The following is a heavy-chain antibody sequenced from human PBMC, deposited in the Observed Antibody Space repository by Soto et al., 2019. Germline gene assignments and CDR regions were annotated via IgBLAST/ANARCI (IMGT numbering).Heavy chain of an antibody. CDR1: SGSISSSNW. CDR3: ASDLDIAPGSRKFDY. V-gene: IGHV4-4*02. J-gene: IGHJ4*02. D-gene: IGHD5-12*01. CDR2: IYHSGST. Sequence: SLNFAVFSGSISSSNWWGWVRPRPGKGLGWIGEIYHSGSTNYNPSLKSRVTISVDKAKNQFSLKLSSVTAADTAVYYCASDLDIAPGSRKFDYWGQGTLVTVSS.